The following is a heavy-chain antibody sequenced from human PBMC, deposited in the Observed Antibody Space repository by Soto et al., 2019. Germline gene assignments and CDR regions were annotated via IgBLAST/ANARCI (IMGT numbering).Heavy chain of an antibody. Sequence: QVQLQESGPGLVKPSETLSLTCTVSGGSISSYYWSWIRQPPGKGLEWIGYIYYSGSTNYNPSLKGRVTISVDPAKNQFSLKLSSVAAADTAVYYCAREITTMGATPNWFDPWGQGTLVTVSS. CDR2: IYYSGST. J-gene: IGHJ5*02. CDR1: GGSISSYY. V-gene: IGHV4-59*01. CDR3: AREITTMGATPNWFDP. D-gene: IGHD1-26*01.